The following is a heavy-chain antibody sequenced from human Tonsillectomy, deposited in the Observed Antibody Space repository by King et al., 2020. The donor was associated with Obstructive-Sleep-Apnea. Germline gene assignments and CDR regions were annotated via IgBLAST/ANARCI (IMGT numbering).Heavy chain of an antibody. CDR2: IYYSEPK. CDR1: GGSISSQY. J-gene: IGHJ3*01. CDR3: TRMSYYDSRGYSAGGVSDF. D-gene: IGHD3-22*01. Sequence: QLQESGPGLVKPSETLSLTCTVSGGSISSQYWSWIRQPPGGWLEWIGCIYYSEPKNYNPSLKSRVTISVDTSKNQFSLKRSSTTAADTAVYYCTRMSYYDSRGYSAGGVSDFWGQGTMVSVSS. V-gene: IGHV4-59*11.